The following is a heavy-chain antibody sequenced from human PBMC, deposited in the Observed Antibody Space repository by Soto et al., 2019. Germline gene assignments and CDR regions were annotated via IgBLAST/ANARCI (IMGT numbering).Heavy chain of an antibody. CDR3: AKDIGVTTVVTPDFFYYGMDV. D-gene: IGHD4-17*01. CDR2: ISGSGGST. CDR1: GFTFSSYA. Sequence: GGSLRLSCAASGFTFSSYAMSWVRQAPGKGLEWVSAISGSGGSTYYADSVKGRFTISRDNSKNTLYLQMNSLRAEDTAVYYCAKDIGVTTVVTPDFFYYGMDVWGHGTTVTVSS. V-gene: IGHV3-23*01. J-gene: IGHJ6*02.